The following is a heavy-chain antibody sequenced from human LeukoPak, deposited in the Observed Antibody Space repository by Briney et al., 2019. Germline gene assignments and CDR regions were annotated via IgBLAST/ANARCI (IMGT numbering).Heavy chain of an antibody. D-gene: IGHD1-26*01. J-gene: IGHJ4*02. Sequence: GGSLRLSCTASGFTFGDHAMSWVRQAPGKGLEWVGFIRSKAYGGTTEYAASVKGRFTISRDDSKSIAYLQMNSLKTEDTAVYYCTRYSVPWELTQDPMYYFDYWGQGTLVTVSS. CDR1: GFTFGDHA. CDR3: TRYSVPWELTQDPMYYFDY. V-gene: IGHV3-49*04. CDR2: IRSKAYGGTT.